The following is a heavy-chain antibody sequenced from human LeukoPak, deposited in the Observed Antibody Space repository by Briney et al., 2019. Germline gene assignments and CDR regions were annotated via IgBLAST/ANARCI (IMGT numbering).Heavy chain of an antibody. CDR1: GYTFTAYY. D-gene: IGHD1-1*01. Sequence: ASVKVSCKASGYTFTAYYMHWVRQAPGQGLEWMRWISPNSGTTNYAQNFQGRVTMTRDTSISTVYMELSRLRSDDTAIYYCATFITTTAYLLALDYWGQGTLVTVSS. J-gene: IGHJ4*02. CDR3: ATFITTTAYLLALDY. CDR2: ISPNSGTT. V-gene: IGHV1-2*02.